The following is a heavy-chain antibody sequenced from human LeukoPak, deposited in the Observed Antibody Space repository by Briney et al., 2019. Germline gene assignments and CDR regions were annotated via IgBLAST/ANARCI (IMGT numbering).Heavy chain of an antibody. D-gene: IGHD4-17*01. V-gene: IGHV4-39*07. CDR2: IYYSGST. CDR3: ARETTVRTLDI. J-gene: IGHJ3*02. CDR1: GGSISSSSYY. Sequence: PSETLSLTCTVSGGSISSSSYYWGWIRQPPGKGQEWIGSIYYSGSTYYNPSLKSRVTISVDTSKNQFSLKLSSVTAADTAVYYCARETTVRTLDIWGQGTMVTVSS.